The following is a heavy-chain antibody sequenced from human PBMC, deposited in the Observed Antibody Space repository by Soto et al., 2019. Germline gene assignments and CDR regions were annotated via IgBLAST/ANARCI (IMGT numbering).Heavy chain of an antibody. J-gene: IGHJ5*02. CDR2: FYSGST. CDR1: GASISSRSSY. D-gene: IGHD6-13*01. CDR3: ATTRGIAVGGSFDH. V-gene: IGHV4-39*01. Sequence: SETLSLTCIVSGASISSRSSYWGWISQPPGKGLEWVGTFYSGSTYNNPSLKSRVTISVDTSKNQFSLKLSSVAAEDTAIYYCATTRGIAVGGSFDHWGQGTLVTVST.